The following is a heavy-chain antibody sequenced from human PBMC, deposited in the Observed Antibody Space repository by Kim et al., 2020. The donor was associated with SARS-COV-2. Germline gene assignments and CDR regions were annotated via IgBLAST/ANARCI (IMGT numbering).Heavy chain of an antibody. J-gene: IGHJ4*02. V-gene: IGHV3-23*01. Sequence: ADSVKGRFTISRDNSKNTLYLQMNSLRAEDTAVYYCAKDPQGKAAAAPDYWGQGTLVTVSS. D-gene: IGHD6-13*01. CDR3: AKDPQGKAAAAPDY.